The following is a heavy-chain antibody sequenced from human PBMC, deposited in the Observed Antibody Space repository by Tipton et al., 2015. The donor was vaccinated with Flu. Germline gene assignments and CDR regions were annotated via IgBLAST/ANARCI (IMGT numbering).Heavy chain of an antibody. CDR2: IYTTGST. V-gene: IGHV4-4*07. J-gene: IGHJ4*02. Sequence: LRLSCSVSGGPFSPYYWTWIRQPAGKGLEWIGRIYTTGSTNYNPSLQSRVTMSLDTSKNQFSLKLSSVTAADTAVYYCARDRYDSSGFVDYWGQGTLVTVPS. CDR1: GGPFSPYY. CDR3: ARDRYDSSGFVDY. D-gene: IGHD3-22*01.